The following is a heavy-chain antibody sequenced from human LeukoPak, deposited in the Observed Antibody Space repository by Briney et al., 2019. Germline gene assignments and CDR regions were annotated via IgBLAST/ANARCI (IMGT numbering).Heavy chain of an antibody. Sequence: SGTLSLTCAVSGGSISSSNWWSWVRQPPGKGLEWIGEIYHSGSTNYNPSLKSRVTISVDKSKNQFSLKLSSVTAADTAVYYCARHYRLQYSTSSGSFDYWGQGMLVTVSS. J-gene: IGHJ4*02. CDR2: IYHSGST. D-gene: IGHD6-6*01. CDR3: ARHYRLQYSTSSGSFDY. CDR1: GGSISSSNW. V-gene: IGHV4-4*02.